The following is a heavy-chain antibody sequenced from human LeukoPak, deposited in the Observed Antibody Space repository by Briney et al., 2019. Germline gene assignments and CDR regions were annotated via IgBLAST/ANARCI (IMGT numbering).Heavy chain of an antibody. Sequence: KTGGSLRLSCAASGFTFSSYSMNWVRQAPGKGLEWVSSLSSSSSYIYYADLVKGRFTISRDNAKNSLYLQMNSLRAEDTDVYYCARVSSGRLSYFDYWGQGTLVTVSS. D-gene: IGHD3-16*01. J-gene: IGHJ4*02. CDR3: ARVSSGRLSYFDY. V-gene: IGHV3-21*01. CDR2: LSSSSSYI. CDR1: GFTFSSYS.